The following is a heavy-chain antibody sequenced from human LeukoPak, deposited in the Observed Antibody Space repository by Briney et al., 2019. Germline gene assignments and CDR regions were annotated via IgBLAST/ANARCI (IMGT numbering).Heavy chain of an antibody. CDR1: GFTFSGSA. D-gene: IGHD2-2*01. CDR2: IRSKANSYAT. J-gene: IGHJ4*02. CDR3: TTYCSSTSCPSPIFDY. Sequence: GGSLRLSCAASGFTFSGSAMHWVRQASGKGLEWVGRIRSKANSYATAYAASVKGRFTISRDDSKNTAYLQMNGLKTEDTAVYYCTTYCSSTSCPSPIFDYWGQGTLVTVSS. V-gene: IGHV3-73*01.